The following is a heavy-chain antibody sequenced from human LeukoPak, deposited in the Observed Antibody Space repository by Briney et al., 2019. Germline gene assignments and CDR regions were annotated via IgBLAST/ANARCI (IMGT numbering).Heavy chain of an antibody. Sequence: ASVKVSCKASGYTFTSYGISWVRQAPGQGLEWMGWISAYNGNTNYAQKLQGRVTMTTDASTSTAYMELRSLRSDDTAVYYCARGNDRKEPRGYYYYGMDVWGQGTTVTVSS. CDR1: GYTFTSYG. V-gene: IGHV1-18*01. J-gene: IGHJ6*02. CDR2: ISAYNGNT. CDR3: ARGNDRKEPRGYYYYGMDV. D-gene: IGHD1-14*01.